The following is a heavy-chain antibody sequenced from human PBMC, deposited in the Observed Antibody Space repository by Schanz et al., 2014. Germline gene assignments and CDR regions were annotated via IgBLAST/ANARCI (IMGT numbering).Heavy chain of an antibody. CDR2: ISGSGGST. CDR1: GFTFSSYA. Sequence: EVQLLESGGGLVQPGGSLRLSCAASGFTFSSYAMSWVRQAPGKGLEWVSAISGSGGSTYYADSVKGRFTISRDNSKNILYLQMNRLRAEDTAVYYCASPSGYSDYGTYFDFWGQGTLVTVSS. V-gene: IGHV3-23*01. J-gene: IGHJ4*02. CDR3: ASPSGYSDYGTYFDF. D-gene: IGHD5-12*01.